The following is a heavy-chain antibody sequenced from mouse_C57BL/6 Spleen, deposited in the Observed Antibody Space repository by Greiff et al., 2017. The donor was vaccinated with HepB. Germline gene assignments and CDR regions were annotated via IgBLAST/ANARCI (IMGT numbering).Heavy chain of an antibody. J-gene: IGHJ3*01. V-gene: IGHV8-12*01. CDR2: IYWDDDK. D-gene: IGHD1-1*01. CDR1: GFSLSTSGMG. CDR3: ARRGDYGSSYGAWFAY. Sequence: QVTLKVSGPGILQSSQTLSLTCSFSGFSLSTSGMGVSWIRQPSGKGLEWLAHIYWDDDKRYNPSLKSRFTISKDTSRNQVFLKITSVDTADTATYYCARRGDYGSSYGAWFAYWGQGTLVTVSA.